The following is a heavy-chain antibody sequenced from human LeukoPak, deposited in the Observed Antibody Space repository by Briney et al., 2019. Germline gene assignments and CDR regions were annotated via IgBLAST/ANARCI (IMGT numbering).Heavy chain of an antibody. D-gene: IGHD4-17*01. CDR2: ISSSSSTI. CDR1: GFTFSSYS. V-gene: IGHV3-48*01. CDR3: ASPKGFYGDYSNYYYYMDV. J-gene: IGHJ6*03. Sequence: GGSPRLSCAASGFTFSSYSMNWVRQAPGKGLEWVSYISSSSSTIYYADSVKGRFTISRDNAKNSLYLQMNSLRAEDTAVYYCASPKGFYGDYSNYYYYMDVWGKGTTVTVSS.